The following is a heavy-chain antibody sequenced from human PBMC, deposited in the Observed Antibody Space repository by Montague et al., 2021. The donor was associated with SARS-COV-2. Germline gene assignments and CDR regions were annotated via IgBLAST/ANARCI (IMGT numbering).Heavy chain of an antibody. CDR2: ISKISDYI. CDR1: GFTFSSYS. Sequence: SLRLSCAASGFTFSSYSINWVRQAPGKGLEWVSSISKISDYIYYSDSVKGRFTISIDNAKNSLYLQMNSLIAEDTAVYYCARPSRESGAWYGMDVWGQGTTVTVSS. J-gene: IGHJ6*02. CDR3: ARPSRESGAWYGMDV. V-gene: IGHV3-21*01. D-gene: IGHD3-10*01.